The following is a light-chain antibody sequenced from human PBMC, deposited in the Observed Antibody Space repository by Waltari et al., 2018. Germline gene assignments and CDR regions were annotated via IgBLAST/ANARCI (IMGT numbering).Light chain of an antibody. CDR1: QSVLYSSNNKNY. V-gene: IGKV4-1*01. CDR3: QQYYTTPRT. CDR2: WAS. J-gene: IGKJ1*01. Sequence: DIVMTQSPDSLAVSLGERATINCKSRQSVLYSSNNKNYLAWYQQKPGQPPKLLIYWASTRESGVPDRFSGSGFGTHFTLTISSLQAEDVAIYYCQQYYTTPRTFGQGTKVEIK.